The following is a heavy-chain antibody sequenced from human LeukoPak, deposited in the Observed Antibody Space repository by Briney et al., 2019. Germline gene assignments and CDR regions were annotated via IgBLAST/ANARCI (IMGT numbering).Heavy chain of an antibody. CDR2: IYYSGST. D-gene: IGHD3-3*01. Sequence: SQTLSLTCTVSGGSISSYYWSWIRQPPGKGLEWIGYIYYSGSTNYNPSLKSRVTISVDTSKNQFSLKLSSVTAADTAVYYCARAVYDFWSGYSNWFDPWGQGTLVTVSS. V-gene: IGHV4-59*01. CDR1: GGSISSYY. CDR3: ARAVYDFWSGYSNWFDP. J-gene: IGHJ5*02.